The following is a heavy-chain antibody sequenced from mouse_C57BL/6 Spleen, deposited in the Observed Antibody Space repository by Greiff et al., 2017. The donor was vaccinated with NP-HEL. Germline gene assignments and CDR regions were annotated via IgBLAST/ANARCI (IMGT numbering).Heavy chain of an antibody. CDR2: IYPRSGNT. V-gene: IGHV1-81*01. CDR3: ERSSTTVVPYYFDY. CDR1: GYTFTSYG. D-gene: IGHD1-1*01. J-gene: IGHJ2*01. Sequence: QVQLQQSGAELARPGASVKLSCKASGYTFTSYGISWVKQRTGQGLEWIGEIYPRSGNTYYNEKFTGKATLTADKSSSTAYMELRSLTSEDSAVSFCERSSTTVVPYYFDYWGQGTTLTVSS.